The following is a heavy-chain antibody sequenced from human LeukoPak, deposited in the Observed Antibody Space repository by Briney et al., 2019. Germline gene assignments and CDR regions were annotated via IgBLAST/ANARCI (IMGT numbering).Heavy chain of an antibody. CDR2: IYSGGNT. Sequence: PGGSLRLSCGASGFXFSSYAISWVRQAPGKGLEWVSGIYSGGNTYYADSVKGRFTISRDNSRNTLYLQMNSLRAEDTAVYYCASSRQEIWFGESYYFDYWGQGTLVTVSS. CDR3: ASSRQEIWFGESYYFDY. CDR1: GFXFSSYA. J-gene: IGHJ4*02. V-gene: IGHV3-53*01. D-gene: IGHD3-10*01.